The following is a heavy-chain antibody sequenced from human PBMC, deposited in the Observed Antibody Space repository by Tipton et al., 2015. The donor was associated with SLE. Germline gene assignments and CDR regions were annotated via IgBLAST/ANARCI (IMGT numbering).Heavy chain of an antibody. CDR3: AKDPGGPFDH. CDR2: VHSDSSGT. Sequence: SLRLSCAASGFTFGSTAMSWVRQPPGKGLEWVSFVHSDSSGTYYADSVKGRFTISRDNSKNTLYLELSSLRAEDTATYYCAKDPGGPFDHWGQGTLVTVSS. V-gene: IGHV3-23*03. CDR1: GFTFGSTA. D-gene: IGHD3-10*01. J-gene: IGHJ4*02.